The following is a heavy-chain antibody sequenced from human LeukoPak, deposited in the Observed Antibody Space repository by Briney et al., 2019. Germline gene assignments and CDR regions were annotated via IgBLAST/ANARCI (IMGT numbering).Heavy chain of an antibody. CDR1: GFSFDDYA. CDR2: ISWNSGSI. J-gene: IGHJ6*02. D-gene: IGHD6-13*01. CDR3: VKDLSPGAAAGTLDHYYGMDV. V-gene: IGHV3-9*01. Sequence: QAGGSLRLSCAASGFSFDDYAMHWVRQGPGKGLEWVSGISWNSGSIGYADSVKGRFTISRDNAKNSLYLQMNSLGAEDTALYYCVKDLSPGAAAGTLDHYYGMDVWGQGTTVTVSS.